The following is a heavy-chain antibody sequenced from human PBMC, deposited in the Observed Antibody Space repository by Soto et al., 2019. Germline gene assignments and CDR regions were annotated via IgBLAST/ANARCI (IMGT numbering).Heavy chain of an antibody. V-gene: IGHV3-43D*03. Sequence: PGGSLRLSCAASGFTFDAYAMHWVRQAPGKGLEWVSLISWDGGTTFYADSVKGRFTVSRDNSNNSVYLQMNNLKVEDTALYYCAKDAPRDCSSSSCSTGFDPWGQGTLVTVSS. CDR2: ISWDGGTT. CDR1: GFTFDAYA. J-gene: IGHJ5*02. D-gene: IGHD2-2*01. CDR3: AKDAPRDCSSSSCSTGFDP.